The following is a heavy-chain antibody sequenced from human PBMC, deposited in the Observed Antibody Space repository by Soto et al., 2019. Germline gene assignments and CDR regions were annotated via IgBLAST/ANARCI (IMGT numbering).Heavy chain of an antibody. CDR3: ARGFRYYDYIWGSYRTYYFDY. CDR2: INHSGST. V-gene: IGHV4-34*01. J-gene: IGHJ4*02. CDR1: GGSFSGYY. D-gene: IGHD3-16*02. Sequence: QVQLQQWGAGLLKPSETLSLTCAVYGGSFSGYYWSWIRQPPGKGLEWIGEINHSGSTNYNPSPKGRVTISVDTSKNRFSLKLSSVTAADTAVYYCARGFRYYDYIWGSYRTYYFDYWGQGTLVTVSS.